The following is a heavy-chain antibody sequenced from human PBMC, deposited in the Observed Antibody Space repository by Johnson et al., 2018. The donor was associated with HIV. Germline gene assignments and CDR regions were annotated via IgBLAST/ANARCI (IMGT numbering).Heavy chain of an antibody. CDR2: IRYDGSNK. D-gene: IGHD7-27*01. V-gene: IGHV3-30*02. CDR1: GFTFSNYG. J-gene: IGHJ3*02. Sequence: QVQLVESGGGVVQPGGSLRLSCVASGFTFSNYGMHWVRQAPGKGLEWVAFIRYDGSNKYYADSVKGQFTISRDNSKNTLYLQMRSLRGEDTAVYYCAKDERQLGGLSHAFDMWGQGTKVSVSS. CDR3: AKDERQLGGLSHAFDM.